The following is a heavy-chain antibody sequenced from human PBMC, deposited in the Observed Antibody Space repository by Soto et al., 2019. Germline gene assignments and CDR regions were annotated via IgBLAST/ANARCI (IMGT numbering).Heavy chain of an antibody. J-gene: IGHJ4*02. Sequence: PGGSLILSCAASGFTFRYYYMSWIRQAPGKGLEWVSYISSRSSTIFYADSVKGRFTISRDNVKNSLYLQMNSLRAEDTAVYYCASGTNGAFFVYWGQGILVTVSS. CDR1: GFTFRYYY. CDR2: ISSRSSTI. V-gene: IGHV3-11*01. D-gene: IGHD2-8*01. CDR3: ASGTNGAFFVY.